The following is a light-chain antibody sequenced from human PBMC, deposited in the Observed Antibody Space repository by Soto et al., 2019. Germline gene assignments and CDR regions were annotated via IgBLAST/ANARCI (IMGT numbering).Light chain of an antibody. CDR1: QSVISY. J-gene: IGKJ5*01. CDR2: DAS. V-gene: IGKV3-11*01. CDR3: QQRSNWPTST. Sequence: EIVLTQSPATLPLSPGERATVXXRASQSVISYLAWYQQKPGRAPRLLXYDASNRATGIPARFSGSGSGTDFTLTIISLEPEDFAVYYCQQRSNWPTSTFGPGTRLEIK.